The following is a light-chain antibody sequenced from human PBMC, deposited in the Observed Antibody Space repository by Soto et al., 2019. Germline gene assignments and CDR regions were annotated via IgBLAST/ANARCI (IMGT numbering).Light chain of an antibody. J-gene: IGKJ1*01. Sequence: DIQMTQSPSSLSASVGGRVTITCRASRSVTSYLNWYQQKPGKAPKLLIYGASSLQSGVPSRFSGSGSGTDFTLTISSLQPEDFGTYYCQQSYSTPRTFGQGTKVEI. CDR3: QQSYSTPRT. V-gene: IGKV1-39*01. CDR1: RSVTSY. CDR2: GAS.